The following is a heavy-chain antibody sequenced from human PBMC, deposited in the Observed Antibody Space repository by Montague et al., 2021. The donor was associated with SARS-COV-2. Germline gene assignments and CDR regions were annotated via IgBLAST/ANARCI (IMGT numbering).Heavy chain of an antibody. D-gene: IGHD3-10*01. CDR1: GTSFSGYY. J-gene: IGHJ6*03. CDR2: INHGGST. CDR3: ARLRDGVVPSPILGVGPYYSYYYMDV. V-gene: IGHV4-34*01. Sequence: SETLSLTCAVHGTSFSGYYWHWIRQPPGKWLEWTGEINHGGSTKYSPSIKTRLTISADTSKNQFSLKLTSVAAADTAVYYCARLRDGVVPSPILGVGPYYSYYYMDVWGRGTTVTVSS.